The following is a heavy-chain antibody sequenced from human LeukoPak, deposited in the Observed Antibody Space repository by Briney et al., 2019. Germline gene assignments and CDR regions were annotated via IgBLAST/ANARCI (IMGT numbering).Heavy chain of an antibody. V-gene: IGHV5-51*01. Sequence: GESLKISCKGSGYSFANYWIGWVRQLPGKGLEWMGIIYPGDSDTRYSPSFQGQVTISADKSISTAYQQWSTLKASDTAMYYCARRGPNAPFDYWGQGTLVTVSS. J-gene: IGHJ4*02. CDR3: ARRGPNAPFDY. CDR2: IYPGDSDT. D-gene: IGHD2-8*01. CDR1: GYSFANYW.